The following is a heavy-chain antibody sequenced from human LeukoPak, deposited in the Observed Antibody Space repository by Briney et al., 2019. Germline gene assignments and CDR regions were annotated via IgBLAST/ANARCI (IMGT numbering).Heavy chain of an antibody. D-gene: IGHD3-10*01. CDR2: IIPIFGTA. J-gene: IGHJ4*02. CDR3: ARVHLWPREPYYFDY. V-gene: IGHV1-69*05. Sequence: SVKVSCKASGGTFSSYAISWVRQAPGQGLEWMGGIIPIFGTANYAQKFQGRVTITTDESTSTAYMELSSLRSDDTAVYYCARVHLWPREPYYFDYWGQGTLVTVSS. CDR1: GGTFSSYA.